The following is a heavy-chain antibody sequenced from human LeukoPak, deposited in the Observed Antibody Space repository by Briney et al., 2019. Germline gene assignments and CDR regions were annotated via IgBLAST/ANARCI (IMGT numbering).Heavy chain of an antibody. J-gene: IGHJ4*02. CDR2: INWNGGST. CDR3: ARDGGSYSDY. D-gene: IGHD1-26*01. V-gene: IGHV3-20*04. CDR1: GFTFDDYG. Sequence: GGSLRLSCAASGFTFDDYGMSWVRQAPGKGLEWVSGINWNGGSTGYADSVKGRFTISRDNAKNSLYLQMNSLRAGDTASYYCARDGGSYSDYWGQGTLVTVSS.